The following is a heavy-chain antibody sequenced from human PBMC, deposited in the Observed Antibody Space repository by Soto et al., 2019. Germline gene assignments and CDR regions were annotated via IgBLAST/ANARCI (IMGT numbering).Heavy chain of an antibody. D-gene: IGHD5-18*01. CDR3: ALPAMGYYGMDV. J-gene: IGHJ6*02. CDR2: VIPIFGTA. CDR1: GGTFSSYA. Sequence: QVQLVQSGAEVKKPGSSVKVSCKASGGTFSSYAISWVRQAPGQGLEWMGGVIPIFGTANYAQKFQGRVTITEDESTSTAYMELSSPRSEDTAVYYCALPAMGYYGMDVWGQGTTVTVSS. V-gene: IGHV1-69*12.